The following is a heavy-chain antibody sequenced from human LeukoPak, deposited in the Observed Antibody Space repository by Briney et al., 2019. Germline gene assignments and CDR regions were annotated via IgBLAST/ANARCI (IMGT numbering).Heavy chain of an antibody. J-gene: IGHJ4*02. V-gene: IGHV4-4*09. D-gene: IGHD2-21*01. CDR2: INTKGET. CDR1: GVSMRAYQ. CDR3: ATSNDAKIAPFDH. Sequence: SETLSLTCTVSGVSMRAYQWSWVRQSPEKGLEWIGCINTKGETSYNPSLKSRVTTSVDTSKSQFSLRLTSVTSADTAVYYCATSNDAKIAPFDHWGQGAPVTVSS.